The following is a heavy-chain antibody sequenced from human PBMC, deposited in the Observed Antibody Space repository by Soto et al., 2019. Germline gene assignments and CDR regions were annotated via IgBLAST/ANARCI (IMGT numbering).Heavy chain of an antibody. J-gene: IGHJ4*02. CDR1: GGSISSSSDY. V-gene: IGHV4-39*01. CDR2: IYYSGST. Sequence: SETLSLTCTVAGGSISSSSDYWGWIRQPPGKGLEWIGSIYYSGSTYYNPSLKSRVTISVDTSKNQFSLKLSSVTAADTAVYYCARGEGVTTDTTHTTGRIYYFDYWGQRTLVTGLL. D-gene: IGHD4-17*01. CDR3: ARGEGVTTDTTHTTGRIYYFDY.